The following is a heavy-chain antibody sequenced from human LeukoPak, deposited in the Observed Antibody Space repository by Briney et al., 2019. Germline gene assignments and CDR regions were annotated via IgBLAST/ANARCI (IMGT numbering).Heavy chain of an antibody. CDR2: TYYRSKWYN. V-gene: IGHV6-1*01. D-gene: IGHD2-8*01. J-gene: IGHJ5*02. CDR1: GDSFSSNSAA. Sequence: SQTLSLTCSLSGDSFSSNSAAWNWIRQSPSRGLEFLGRTYYRSKWYNDYAVSVKSQITINSDTSKNQFSLQLNSVTPEDTAVYYCASTHGPIDHWGQGTLVTVSS. CDR3: ASTHGPIDH.